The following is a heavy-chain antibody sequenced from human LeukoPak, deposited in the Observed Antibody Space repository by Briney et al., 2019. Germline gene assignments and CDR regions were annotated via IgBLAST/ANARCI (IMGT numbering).Heavy chain of an antibody. CDR2: ISSSSSYI. V-gene: IGHV3-21*01. J-gene: IGHJ4*02. CDR3: ARDNYDSSGYCFDY. D-gene: IGHD3-22*01. CDR1: GFTFSSYS. Sequence: GGSLRLSCAASGFTFSSYSMNWVRQAPGKGLEWVSSISSSSSYIYYADSVKGRFTIFRDNAKNSLYLQMNSLRAEDTAVYYCARDNYDSSGYCFDYWGQGTLVTVSS.